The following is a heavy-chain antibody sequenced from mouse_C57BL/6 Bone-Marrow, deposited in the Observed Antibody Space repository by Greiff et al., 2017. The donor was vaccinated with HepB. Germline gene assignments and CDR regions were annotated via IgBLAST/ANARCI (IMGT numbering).Heavy chain of an antibody. V-gene: IGHV1-19*01. CDR1: GYTFTDYY. Sequence: VQLQQSGPVLVKPGASVKMSCKASGYTFTDYYMNWVKQSHGKSLEWIGVINPYNGGTSYNQKFKGKATLTVDKSSSTAYMELNSLTSEDSAVYYCARSYYGSSSHWYFDVRGTGTTVTVSS. J-gene: IGHJ1*03. CDR3: ARSYYGSSSHWYFDV. CDR2: INPYNGGT. D-gene: IGHD1-1*01.